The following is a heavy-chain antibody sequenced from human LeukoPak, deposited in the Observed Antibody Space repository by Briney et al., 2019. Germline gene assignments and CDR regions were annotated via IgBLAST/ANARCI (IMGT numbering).Heavy chain of an antibody. D-gene: IGHD5-24*01. CDR3: AKCRDGYNDFDY. CDR2: ISYDGSNK. V-gene: IGHV3-30*18. Sequence: GGSLRLSCAASGFTFSSYGMHWVRQAPGKGLEWVAVISYDGSNKYYADSVKGRFTISRDNSKNTLYLQMNSLRAEDTAVYYCAKCRDGYNDFDYWGQGTLVTVSS. J-gene: IGHJ4*02. CDR1: GFTFSSYG.